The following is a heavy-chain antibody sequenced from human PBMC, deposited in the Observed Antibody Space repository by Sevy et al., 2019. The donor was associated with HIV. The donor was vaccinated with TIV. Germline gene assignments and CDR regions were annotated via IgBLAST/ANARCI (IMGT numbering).Heavy chain of an antibody. Sequence: GGSLRLSCAASGFTFSSYWMSWVRQAPGKGPEWVANIKQDGSEKYYVDSVKGRFIISRDNAKNSLYLQMNSLRAEDTAVYYCARDQIAVAFDAFDIWGQGTMVTVSS. CDR1: GFTFSSYW. V-gene: IGHV3-7*01. D-gene: IGHD6-19*01. CDR2: IKQDGSEK. CDR3: ARDQIAVAFDAFDI. J-gene: IGHJ3*02.